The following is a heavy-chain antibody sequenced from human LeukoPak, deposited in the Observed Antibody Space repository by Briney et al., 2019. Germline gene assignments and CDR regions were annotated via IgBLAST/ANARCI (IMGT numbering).Heavy chain of an antibody. D-gene: IGHD2-2*01. CDR1: GFTFSSYA. CDR3: ARDGGAVVEPAAPFDY. J-gene: IGHJ4*02. V-gene: IGHV3-30*04. Sequence: PGGSLRLSCAASGFTFSSYAMHWVRQAPGKGLEWVAVISYDGSNKYYADSVKGRFTISRDNSKNTLYLQMNSLRAEDTAVYYCARDGGAVVEPAAPFDYWGQGTLVTVSS. CDR2: ISYDGSNK.